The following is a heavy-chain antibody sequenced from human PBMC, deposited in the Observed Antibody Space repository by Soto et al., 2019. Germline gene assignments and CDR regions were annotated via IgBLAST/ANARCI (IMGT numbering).Heavy chain of an antibody. J-gene: IGHJ5*02. Sequence: QVQLVQSGAEVKKPGASVKVSCKTSGYTFTSYDINWVRQATGQGLEWMAWMNPNNGDTGYAPKFQGRVTLTKNTSISTAYMELSSLTSEDTAVYYCARTLFYFDISGHCPFDPWGQGTLVTVSA. D-gene: IGHD3-22*01. CDR2: MNPNNGDT. CDR3: ARTLFYFDISGHCPFDP. CDR1: GYTFTSYD. V-gene: IGHV1-8*01.